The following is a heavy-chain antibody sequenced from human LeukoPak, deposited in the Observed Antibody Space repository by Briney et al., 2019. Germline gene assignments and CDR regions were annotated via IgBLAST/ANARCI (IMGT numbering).Heavy chain of an antibody. J-gene: IGHJ4*02. Sequence: GGSLRLSCAASGFTFSRYWMSWVRQAPGKGLEWVANIKQDGSDKYYVDSVKGRFTISRDNAKDSLYLQMNSLRAEDTAVYCCAREGGIAAAGTNYWGQGTLVTVSS. V-gene: IGHV3-7*03. CDR3: AREGGIAAAGTNY. D-gene: IGHD6-13*01. CDR1: GFTFSRYW. CDR2: IKQDGSDK.